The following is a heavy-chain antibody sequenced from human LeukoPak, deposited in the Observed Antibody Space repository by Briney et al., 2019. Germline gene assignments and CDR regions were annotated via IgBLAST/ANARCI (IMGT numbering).Heavy chain of an antibody. D-gene: IGHD3-22*01. CDR3: ARDYDSSGSYFDY. CDR2: ISYDGSNK. V-gene: IGHV3-30*19. Sequence: SGTSLRLSCEVSVFVFSGFVMHWVRQAPGKGLEWMAVISYDGSNKYYADSVKGRFTISRDNSKNTLYLQMNSLRAEDTAVYYCARDYDSSGSYFDYWGQGTLVTVSS. CDR1: VFVFSGFV. J-gene: IGHJ4*02.